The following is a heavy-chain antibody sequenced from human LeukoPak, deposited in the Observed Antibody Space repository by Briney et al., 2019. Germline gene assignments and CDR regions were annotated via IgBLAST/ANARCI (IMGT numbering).Heavy chain of an antibody. CDR3: AREGGWTFDY. CDR1: GFTFSSFE. V-gene: IGHV3-48*03. J-gene: IGHJ4*02. D-gene: IGHD2-15*01. Sequence: GGSLRLSCPASGFTFSSFEMKWVRQAPGKGLEWVSYISSGGSTRYYADSVKGRFTISRDSAKNSLYLQMNSLRAEDTAVYYCAREGGWTFDYWGQGTLVTVSS. CDR2: ISSGGSTR.